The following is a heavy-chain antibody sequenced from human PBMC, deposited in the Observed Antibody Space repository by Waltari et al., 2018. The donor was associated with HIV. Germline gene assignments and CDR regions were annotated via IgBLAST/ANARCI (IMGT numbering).Heavy chain of an antibody. Sequence: QVLLMQSGGEGKKPGDSVKVSCKASGYTFVSYGISWLRQAPGEGLEWMGWISAYNGNTKYAQKFQGRVTMTTDTSTGTAYMELKALRSDDTAVYYCARPDTSVPSSYFDHWGQGTLVTVSS. V-gene: IGHV1-18*01. CDR2: ISAYNGNT. D-gene: IGHD5-18*01. CDR3: ARPDTSVPSSYFDH. CDR1: GYTFVSYG. J-gene: IGHJ4*02.